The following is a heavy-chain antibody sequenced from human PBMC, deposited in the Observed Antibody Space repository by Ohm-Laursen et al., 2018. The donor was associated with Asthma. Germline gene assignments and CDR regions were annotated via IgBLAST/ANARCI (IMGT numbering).Heavy chain of an antibody. J-gene: IGHJ4*02. D-gene: IGHD4/OR15-4a*01. CDR3: AKYRAMVPLEATFDY. Sequence: GSLRLSCAASGFTFSSYAMSWARQAPGKGLEWVSAISGSGGSTYYADSVKGRFTISRDNSKNTLYLQMNSLRAEDTAVYYCAKYRAMVPLEATFDYWGQGTLVTVSS. CDR2: ISGSGGST. CDR1: GFTFSSYA. V-gene: IGHV3-23*01.